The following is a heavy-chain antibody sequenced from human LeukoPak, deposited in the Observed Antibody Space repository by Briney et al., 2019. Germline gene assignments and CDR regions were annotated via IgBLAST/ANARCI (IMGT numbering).Heavy chain of an antibody. V-gene: IGHV4-34*01. CDR2: INHSGST. J-gene: IGHJ5*02. CDR3: ARGLSSSSWLSWFDP. D-gene: IGHD6-13*01. Sequence: SETLSLTCAVYGGSLSGYYWSWIRQPPGKGLEWIGEINHSGSTNYNPSLKSRVTISVDTSKNQFSLKLSSVTAADTAVYYCARGLSSSSWLSWFDPWGQGTLVTVSS. CDR1: GGSLSGYY.